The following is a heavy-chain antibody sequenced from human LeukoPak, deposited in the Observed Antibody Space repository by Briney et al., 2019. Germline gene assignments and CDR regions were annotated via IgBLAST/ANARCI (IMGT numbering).Heavy chain of an antibody. Sequence: SETLSLTCTVSGGSISSYYWSWIRQPPGKGLEWIGYIYYSGSTNYNPSLKSRVTISVDTSKNQFSLKLSSVTAADTAVYYCARGTGLELPFDYWGQGTLVTVSS. CDR3: ARGTGLELPFDY. J-gene: IGHJ4*02. CDR2: IYYSGST. D-gene: IGHD1-7*01. CDR1: GGSISSYY. V-gene: IGHV4-59*01.